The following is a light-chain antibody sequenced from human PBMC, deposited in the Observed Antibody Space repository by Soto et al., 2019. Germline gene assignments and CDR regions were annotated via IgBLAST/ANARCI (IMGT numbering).Light chain of an antibody. CDR2: GAS. V-gene: IGKV3-15*01. J-gene: IGKJ1*01. Sequence: EIVMTQPPATLSVSPGERATLSCRASQSVTSNLAWYQQKPGQAPRLLISGASTRATGIPARFSGSGSGTEFTLTISTLQSEDFAVYYCQQYSNWPRTFGQGTKVDIK. CDR3: QQYSNWPRT. CDR1: QSVTSN.